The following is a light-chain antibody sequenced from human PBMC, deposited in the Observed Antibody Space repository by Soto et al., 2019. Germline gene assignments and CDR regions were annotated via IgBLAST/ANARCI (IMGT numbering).Light chain of an antibody. J-gene: IGLJ1*01. CDR3: SSYTSRSTYV. CDR2: DVS. CDR1: SSDVGGYNY. Sequence: QSVLTQPASVSGSPGQSITISCTGTSSDVGGYNYVSWYQQHPGKAPKVMIYDVSNRPSGVSNRFSGSKSGNTASLSISGLQAEDEADYYCSSYTSRSTYVFVTGTKVTVL. V-gene: IGLV2-14*01.